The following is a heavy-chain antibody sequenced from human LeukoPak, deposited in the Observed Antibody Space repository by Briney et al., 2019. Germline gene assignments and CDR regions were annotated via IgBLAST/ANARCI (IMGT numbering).Heavy chain of an antibody. CDR1: GYTFTSYY. D-gene: IGHD3-16*01. Sequence: GASVKVSCKASGYTFTSYYIHWVRQAPGQGLEWVGIINPSDGTTTQAQKLQGRVTMTRDMSTSTVYMELSSLRSEDTAMYYCARTFYEQMPHFDYWGQGTLVTVSS. CDR2: INPSDGTT. J-gene: IGHJ4*02. V-gene: IGHV1-46*01. CDR3: ARTFYEQMPHFDY.